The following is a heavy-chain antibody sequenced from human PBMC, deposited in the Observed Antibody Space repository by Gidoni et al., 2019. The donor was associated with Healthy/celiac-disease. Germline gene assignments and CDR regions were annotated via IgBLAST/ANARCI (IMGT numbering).Heavy chain of an antibody. CDR1: VFTSRSYG. Sequence: QVQLVASGGGVVQPGRSLSLSCEPSVFTSRSYGLPWVRLAPGKGLAWVAVISDDGSNKYYADSVKGRFTITRDNSKNTLYLQMNSLRTEDTAVYYCAKDLSYCSSTSCYYYYGMDVWGQGTTVTVSS. CDR3: AKDLSYCSSTSCYYYYGMDV. V-gene: IGHV3-30*18. J-gene: IGHJ6*02. D-gene: IGHD2-2*01. CDR2: ISDDGSNK.